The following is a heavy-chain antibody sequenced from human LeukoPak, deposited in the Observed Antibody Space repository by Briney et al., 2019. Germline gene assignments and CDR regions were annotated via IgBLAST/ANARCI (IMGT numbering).Heavy chain of an antibody. Sequence: ASVKVSCKASGYTFTNYDINWVRQATGQGLEWMGWMNPNSGNTGYAQKFQGRVTMTRNTSISTAYMELSSLRSEDTAVYYCARGGYCSGGSCYPPYWGQGTLVTVSS. D-gene: IGHD2-15*01. CDR1: GYTFTNYD. CDR2: MNPNSGNT. V-gene: IGHV1-8*01. J-gene: IGHJ4*02. CDR3: ARGGYCSGGSCYPPY.